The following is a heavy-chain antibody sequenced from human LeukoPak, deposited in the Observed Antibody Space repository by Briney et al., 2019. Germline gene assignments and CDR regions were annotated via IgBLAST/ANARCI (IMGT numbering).Heavy chain of an antibody. D-gene: IGHD3-3*01. CDR3: ARVRFLEWLLPDYYFDY. J-gene: IGHJ4*02. Sequence: GSLRLSCAASGFTFSYHWMTWVRQAPGKGLEWIGEINHSGSTNYNPSLKSRVTISVDTSKNQFSLKLSSVTAADTAVYYCARVRFLEWLLPDYYFDYWGQGTLVTVSS. CDR1: GFTFSYHW. CDR2: INHSGST. V-gene: IGHV4-34*01.